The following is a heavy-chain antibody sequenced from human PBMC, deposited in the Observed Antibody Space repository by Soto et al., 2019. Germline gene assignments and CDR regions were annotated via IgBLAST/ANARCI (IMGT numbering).Heavy chain of an antibody. CDR1: GFTFSSYG. Sequence: PGGSLRLSCAASGFTFSSYGMHWVRQAPGKGLEWVAVISYDGSNKYYADSVKGRFTISRDNSKNTLYLQMNSLRAEDTAVYYCAKDGGFGGVGDYYYGMDVWGQGTTVTV. CDR3: AKDGGFGGVGDYYYGMDV. J-gene: IGHJ6*02. V-gene: IGHV3-30*18. D-gene: IGHD3-16*01. CDR2: ISYDGSNK.